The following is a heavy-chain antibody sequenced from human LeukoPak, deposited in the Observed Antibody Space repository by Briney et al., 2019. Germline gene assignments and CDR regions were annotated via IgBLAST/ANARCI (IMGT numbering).Heavy chain of an antibody. CDR2: ISGFNGNT. V-gene: IGHV1-18*01. D-gene: IGHD4-11*01. CDR3: ARSSFVYSNPRIFDY. CDR1: GYTFASYG. J-gene: IGHJ4*02. Sequence: ASVKVSCKASGYTFASYGVNWVRQAPGQGLEWMGWISGFNGNTNYAQKLQGRVTMTTDTSTSTAYMELRSLRSDDTAVYYCARSSFVYSNPRIFDYWGRGTLVTVSS.